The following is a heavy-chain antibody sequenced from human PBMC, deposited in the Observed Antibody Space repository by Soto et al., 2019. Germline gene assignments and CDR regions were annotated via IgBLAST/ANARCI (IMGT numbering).Heavy chain of an antibody. CDR1: GFTFSSYG. J-gene: IGHJ6*02. CDR3: AKPGGVVYYYYYGMDV. CDR2: ISYDGSNK. V-gene: IGHV3-30*18. Sequence: GGSLRLSCAASGFTFSSYGMHWVRQAPGKGLEWVAVISYDGSNKYYADSVKGRFTIPRDNSKNTLYLQMNSLRAEDTAVYYCAKPGGVVYYYYYGMDVWGQGTTVTVSS. D-gene: IGHD3-16*01.